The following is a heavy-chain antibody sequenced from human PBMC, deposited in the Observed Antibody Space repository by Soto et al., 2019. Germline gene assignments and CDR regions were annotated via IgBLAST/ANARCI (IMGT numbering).Heavy chain of an antibody. V-gene: IGHV3-23*01. CDR2: ISGSGICT. J-gene: IGHJ6*02. Sequence: VGSLRLSCAASGFTFRSYAMSWVRQAPGKGLEWVSGISGSGICTHYADSVKGRFTVSRDNSKNTLYLQMNSLRDEDTAVYYCARDRAGAQYGLDVWGQGTTVTVSS. CDR3: ARDRAGAQYGLDV. CDR1: GFTFRSYA. D-gene: IGHD1-26*01.